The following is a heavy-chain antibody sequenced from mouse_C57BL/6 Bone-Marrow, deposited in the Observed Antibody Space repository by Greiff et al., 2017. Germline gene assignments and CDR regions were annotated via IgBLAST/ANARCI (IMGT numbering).Heavy chain of an antibody. V-gene: IGHV1-5*01. CDR3: TNNYYGSPYYYAMDY. J-gene: IGHJ4*01. Sequence: EVQLVESGTVLARPGASVKMSCKTSGYTFTSYWMHWVKQRPGQGLEWIGAIYPGNSDTSYNQKFKGKAKLTAVTSASTAYMELSSLTNEDSAVYYCTNNYYGSPYYYAMDYWGQGTSVTVSS. CDR1: GYTFTSYW. CDR2: IYPGNSDT. D-gene: IGHD1-1*01.